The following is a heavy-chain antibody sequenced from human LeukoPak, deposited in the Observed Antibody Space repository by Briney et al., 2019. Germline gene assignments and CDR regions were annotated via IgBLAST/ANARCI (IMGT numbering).Heavy chain of an antibody. V-gene: IGHV1-69*13. J-gene: IGHJ5*02. D-gene: IGHD2-2*01. CDR1: GGTFSSYA. Sequence: SVKVSCKASGGTFSSYAISWVRQAPGQGLEWMGGIIPIFGTANYAQKFQGRVTITADESTSTAYMELSSLRSEDTAVYYCARVVPAAIYWFDPWGQGTLVTVSS. CDR2: IIPIFGTA. CDR3: ARVVPAAIYWFDP.